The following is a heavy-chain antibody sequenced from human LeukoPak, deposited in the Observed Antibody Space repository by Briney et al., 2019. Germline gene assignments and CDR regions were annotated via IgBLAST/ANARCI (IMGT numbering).Heavy chain of an antibody. CDR1: GFTFSDYY. D-gene: IGHD5-18*01. CDR3: ARVSRGYSYGGTDAFDI. Sequence: KPGGSLRLSCAASGFTFSDYYMSCIRQAPGKGLEWVSYISSSSSYTNYADSVKGRFTISRDNAKNSLYLQMNSLRAEDTAVYYCARVSRGYSYGGTDAFDIWGQGTMVTVSS. V-gene: IGHV3-11*06. J-gene: IGHJ3*02. CDR2: ISSSSSYT.